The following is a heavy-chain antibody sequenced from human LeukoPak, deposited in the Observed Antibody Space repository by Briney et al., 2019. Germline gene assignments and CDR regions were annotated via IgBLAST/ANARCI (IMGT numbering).Heavy chain of an antibody. CDR3: ARDSYYFGSGSDNTPYNWFDP. D-gene: IGHD3-10*01. CDR2: IYHSGST. J-gene: IGHJ5*02. V-gene: IGHV4-4*02. Sequence: PSGTLSLTCAVSRGAISSNNWWSWVRQPPGKMLEWIAEIYHSGSTNYNPSLKSRVTISVDKSKNQFSLKLSSVTATDTAMYYCARDSYYFGSGSDNTPYNWFDPWGQGTLVTVSS. CDR1: RGAISSNNW.